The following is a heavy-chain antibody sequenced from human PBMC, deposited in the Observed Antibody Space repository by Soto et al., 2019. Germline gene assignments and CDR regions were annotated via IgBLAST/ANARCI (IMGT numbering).Heavy chain of an antibody. CDR3: ASLVYSSSWYRFDY. V-gene: IGHV4-39*01. J-gene: IGHJ4*02. CDR2: IYYSGST. CDR1: GGSISSIIYY. D-gene: IGHD6-13*01. Sequence: SDTLSLTCTVSGGSISSIIYYWGWIRQPPGKGLEWIGSIYYSGSTYYNPSLKSRVTISVDTSKNQFSLKLSSVTAADTAVYYCASLVYSSSWYRFDYWGQGTLVTVSS.